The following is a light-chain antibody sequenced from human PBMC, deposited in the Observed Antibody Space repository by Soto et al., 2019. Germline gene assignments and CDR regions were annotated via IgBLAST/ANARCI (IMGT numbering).Light chain of an antibody. CDR1: QSISSW. CDR2: DAS. J-gene: IGKJ1*01. V-gene: IGKV1-5*01. CDR3: QQYNSYSGT. Sequence: DIQMTQSPSTLSASVGDRVTITCRASQSISSWLAWYQQQPGKAPKLLIYDASSLESGVPSRFSGSGSGTEFTLTISSLQPDDFAPYYCQQYNSYSGTFGQGTKVEIK.